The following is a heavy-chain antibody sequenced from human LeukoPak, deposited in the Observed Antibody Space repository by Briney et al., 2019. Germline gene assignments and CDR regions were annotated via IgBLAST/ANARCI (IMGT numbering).Heavy chain of an antibody. CDR2: IYSGGST. Sequence: GGSLRLSCAASGFTVSSNYMSWVRQAPGKGLEWVSVIYSGGSTYYADSVKSRFTISRDNSKNTLYLEMNSLRSDDAAVYYCARDLHFSDDTDYYYYMDVWGKGATVTVSS. D-gene: IGHD3-9*01. V-gene: IGHV3-53*05. CDR1: GFTVSSNY. J-gene: IGHJ6*03. CDR3: ARDLHFSDDTDYYYYMDV.